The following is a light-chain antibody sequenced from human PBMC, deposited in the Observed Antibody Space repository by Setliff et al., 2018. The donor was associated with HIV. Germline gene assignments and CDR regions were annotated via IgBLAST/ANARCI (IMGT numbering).Light chain of an antibody. V-gene: IGLV2-14*01. CDR1: SSDVGGYNY. CDR3: SSYTISSTLV. CDR2: DVS. Sequence: QSALTQPASVSGSPGQSITISCTGTSSDVGGYNYVSWYQQHPGKAPKLMIYDVSKRPSGVSNRFSGPKSANTASLTISGLQAEDGADYYCSSYTISSTLVFGGGTKVTVL. J-gene: IGLJ2*01.